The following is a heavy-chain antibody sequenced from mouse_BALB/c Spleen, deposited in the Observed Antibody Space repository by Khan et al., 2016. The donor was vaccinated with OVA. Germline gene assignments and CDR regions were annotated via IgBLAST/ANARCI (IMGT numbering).Heavy chain of an antibody. CDR3: AYHGDVAWFTY. D-gene: IGHD2-13*01. CDR1: GYSFTSYY. Sequence: VQLQQPGPELVKPGASVKISCRTSGYSFTSYYIHWMMQSHGKGLEWIGYIDPFSGSTTYNQKFKGKATLTVDKSSRTAYIHLRNLTSEDSAVYYGAYHGDVAWFTYWGQGTLVTVSA. V-gene: IGHV1S135*01. CDR2: IDPFSGST. J-gene: IGHJ3*01.